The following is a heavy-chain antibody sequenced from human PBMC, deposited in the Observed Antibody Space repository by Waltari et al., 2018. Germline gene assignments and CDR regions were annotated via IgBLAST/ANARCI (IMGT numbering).Heavy chain of an antibody. CDR2: IYYSGTT. J-gene: IGHJ6*02. CDR1: GGSITGYY. V-gene: IGHV4-59*01. CDR3: GRVPITMVRGVIGVDV. D-gene: IGHD3-10*01. Sequence: QVHLLESAPGLVRPSETLSLTCSVSGGSITGYYWTWIRQPPGKGLEWIGYIYYSGTTNYNPSLKDRVTISVDTSKNQLSLKLGSVTTADTAVYYCGRVPITMVRGVIGVDVWGHGTTVNVSS.